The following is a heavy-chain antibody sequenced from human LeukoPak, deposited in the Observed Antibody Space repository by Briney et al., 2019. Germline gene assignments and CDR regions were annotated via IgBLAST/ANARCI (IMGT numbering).Heavy chain of an antibody. CDR3: ARRRGIVATIRGDFDY. D-gene: IGHD5-12*01. Sequence: GGPLRLSCAASGFTFSSYAMSWVRQAPGKGLEWVSAISGSGGSTYYADSVKGRFTISRDNSKNTLYLQMNGLRAEDTAVYYCARRRGIVATIRGDFDYWGQGTLVTVSS. J-gene: IGHJ4*02. V-gene: IGHV3-23*01. CDR2: ISGSGGST. CDR1: GFTFSSYA.